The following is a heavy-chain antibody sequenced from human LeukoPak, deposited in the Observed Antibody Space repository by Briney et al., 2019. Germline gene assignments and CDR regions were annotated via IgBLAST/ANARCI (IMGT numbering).Heavy chain of an antibody. CDR2: ISGGGDNI. CDR3: AKGRYSSGWYYDY. J-gene: IGHJ4*02. Sequence: GGSLRLSCAASEFTFSSYAMSWVRQAPGKGLEWVSAISGGGDNIYYADSVKGRFTASRDNSKNTLYLQMNSLRAEDTAVYYCAKGRYSSGWYYDYWGQGTLVTVSS. D-gene: IGHD6-19*01. CDR1: EFTFSSYA. V-gene: IGHV3-23*01.